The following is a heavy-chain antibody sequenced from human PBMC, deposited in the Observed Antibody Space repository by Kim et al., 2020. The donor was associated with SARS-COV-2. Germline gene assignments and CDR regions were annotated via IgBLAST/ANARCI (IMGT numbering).Heavy chain of an antibody. Sequence: ASVKVSCKASGYTFTGYYMHWVRQASGQGLEWMGWINPNSGGTNYAQKFQGRVTMTRDTSISTAYMELSRLRSDDTAVYYCAREKIAVAGTDFDYWGQGTLVTVSS. CDR2: INPNSGGT. CDR1: GYTFTGYY. CDR3: AREKIAVAGTDFDY. J-gene: IGHJ4*02. D-gene: IGHD6-19*01. V-gene: IGHV1-2*02.